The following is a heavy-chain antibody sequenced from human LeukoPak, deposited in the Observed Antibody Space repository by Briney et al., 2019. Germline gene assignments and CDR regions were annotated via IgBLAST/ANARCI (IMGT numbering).Heavy chain of an antibody. D-gene: IGHD3-3*01. CDR2: IIPIFGTA. CDR1: GGTFSSYA. CDR3: ARHYDFWSGFAFDI. Sequence: GASVKVSCKASGGTFSSYAISWVRQAPGQGLEWMGGIIPIFGTANYAQKFQGRVTITADESTSTAYMELSSLRSEDTAVYYCARHYDFWSGFAFDIWGQGTLVTVSS. J-gene: IGHJ4*02. V-gene: IGHV1-69*13.